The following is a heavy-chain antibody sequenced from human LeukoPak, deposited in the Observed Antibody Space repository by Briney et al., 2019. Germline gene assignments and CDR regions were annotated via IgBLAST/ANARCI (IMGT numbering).Heavy chain of an antibody. CDR3: ASGLGYCSGGSCYLVQR. CDR1: GYTFTDYY. Sequence: ASVKVSCKACGYTFTDYYMHWVRQAPGQGRAWMGWINPNSGGTNYAQKFQGRVTMTRDTPISTAYMELSRLISDDTAVYYCASGLGYCSGGSCYLVQRWGQGTLVTVSS. V-gene: IGHV1-2*02. CDR2: INPNSGGT. J-gene: IGHJ4*02. D-gene: IGHD2-15*01.